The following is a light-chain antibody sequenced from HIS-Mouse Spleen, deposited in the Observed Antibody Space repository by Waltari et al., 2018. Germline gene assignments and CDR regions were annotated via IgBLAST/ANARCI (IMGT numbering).Light chain of an antibody. CDR1: SSDVGGYNY. Sequence: QSALTQPASVSGSPGPSITISCTGTSSDVGGYNYVSWYQKHPGKAPKLMIYEVSNRPSGVSNRFSGSKSGNTASLTISGLQAEDEADYYCSSYTSSSTFFGTGTKVTVL. V-gene: IGLV2-14*01. J-gene: IGLJ1*01. CDR3: SSYTSSSTF. CDR2: EVS.